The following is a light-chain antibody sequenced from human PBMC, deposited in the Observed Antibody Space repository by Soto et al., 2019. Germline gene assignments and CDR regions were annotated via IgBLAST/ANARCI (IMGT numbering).Light chain of an antibody. V-gene: IGKV3-15*01. CDR2: EAS. Sequence: EIVMTQSPGTLSVSPGERATLSCRASQSVRSNLAWYQQKPGQAPRLLIYEASTRATGIPARFSGSGSGTEFTLTISSLQAEDVAVYHGQQYNNWPPFTFGPGTKVDIK. CDR3: QQYNNWPPFT. CDR1: QSVRSN. J-gene: IGKJ3*01.